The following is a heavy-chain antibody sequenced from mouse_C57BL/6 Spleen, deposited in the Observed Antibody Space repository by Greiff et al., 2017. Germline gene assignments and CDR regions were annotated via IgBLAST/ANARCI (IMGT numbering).Heavy chain of an antibody. Sequence: EVKLVESGGDLVKPGGSLKLSCAASGSTFSSYGMSWVRQTPDKRLEWVATISSGGSYTYYPDSVKGRFTISRDNAKNTLYLQMSSLKSEDTAMYYCARRYGYDDAMDYWGQGTSVTVSS. V-gene: IGHV5-6*02. CDR1: GSTFSSYG. J-gene: IGHJ4*01. CDR3: ARRYGYDDAMDY. CDR2: ISSGGSYT. D-gene: IGHD2-2*01.